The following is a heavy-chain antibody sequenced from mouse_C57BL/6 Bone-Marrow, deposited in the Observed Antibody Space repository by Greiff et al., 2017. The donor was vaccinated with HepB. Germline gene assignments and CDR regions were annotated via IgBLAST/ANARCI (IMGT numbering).Heavy chain of an antibody. CDR1: GFTFSSYA. CDR2: ISSGGDYI. Sequence: EVKLVESGEGLVKPGGSLKLSCAASGFTFSSYAMSWVRQTPEKRLEWVAYISSGGDYIYYADTVKGRYTISRDNARNTLYLQMSSLKSEDTAMYYCTREGYYSNPDYAMDYWGQGTSVTVSS. CDR3: TREGYYSNPDYAMDY. V-gene: IGHV5-9-1*02. D-gene: IGHD2-12*01. J-gene: IGHJ4*01.